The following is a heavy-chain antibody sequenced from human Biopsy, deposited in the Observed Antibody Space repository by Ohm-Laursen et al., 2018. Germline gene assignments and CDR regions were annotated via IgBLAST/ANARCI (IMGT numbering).Heavy chain of an antibody. Sequence: GSLRLSCTASGFTFGDAWMSWIRQAPGKGLEWVGRIKSKFDGETTDYAAPVKGRFIISRDDSKSTLLLQMNSLKVEDIGVYFCSTGGGDFYYNGMDVWGQGTTVTVSS. CDR2: IKSKFDGETT. D-gene: IGHD3-16*01. J-gene: IGHJ6*02. V-gene: IGHV3-15*01. CDR3: STGGGDFYYNGMDV. CDR1: GFTFGDAW.